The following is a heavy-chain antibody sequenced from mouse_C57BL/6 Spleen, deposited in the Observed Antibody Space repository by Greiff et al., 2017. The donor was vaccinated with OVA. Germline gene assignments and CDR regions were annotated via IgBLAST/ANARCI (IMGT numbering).Heavy chain of an antibody. CDR2: IDPSDSYT. D-gene: IGHD2-3*01. V-gene: IGHV1-69*01. J-gene: IGHJ2*01. CDR1: GYTFTSYW. Sequence: QVQLQQSGAELVMPGASVKLSCKASGYTFTSYWMHWVKQRPGQGLEWIGEIDPSDSYTKYNQTFKGKSKLTVDKSSRTAYMQLSSLTSEDSAVYYCARKGYDPLDYWGQGTTVTVSS. CDR3: ARKGYDPLDY.